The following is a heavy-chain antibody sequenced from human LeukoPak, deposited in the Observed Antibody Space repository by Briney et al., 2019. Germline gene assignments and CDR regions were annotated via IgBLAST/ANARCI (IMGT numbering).Heavy chain of an antibody. J-gene: IGHJ3*01. Sequence: GGSLRLSCAPSGFTLRGYEMNWVREAPGKGLERGSYISDTGPTPYHPGSVTGRSTISRDAAKNSPYLQMNSLRADDTAVYHCATGRRDLGSPGSDAFDVWGQGTMVTVSP. CDR1: GFTLRGYE. D-gene: IGHD2-15*01. CDR2: ISDTGPTP. V-gene: IGHV3-48*03. CDR3: ATGRRDLGSPGSDAFDV.